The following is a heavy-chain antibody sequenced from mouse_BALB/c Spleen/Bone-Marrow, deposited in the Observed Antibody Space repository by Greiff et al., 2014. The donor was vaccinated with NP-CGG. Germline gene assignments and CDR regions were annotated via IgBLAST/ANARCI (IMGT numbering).Heavy chain of an antibody. Sequence: EVQLMESGAELVKPGASVKLSCTASGFNIKDTYMHWVKQRPEQGLEWIGRIDPANGNTKYDPKFQGKATITADTSSNTAYLQLSSLTSEDTAVYYCARGGRWSHAMDYWGQGTSVTVSS. CDR1: GFNIKDTY. CDR3: ARGGRWSHAMDY. D-gene: IGHD2-3*01. CDR2: IDPANGNT. J-gene: IGHJ4*01. V-gene: IGHV14-3*02.